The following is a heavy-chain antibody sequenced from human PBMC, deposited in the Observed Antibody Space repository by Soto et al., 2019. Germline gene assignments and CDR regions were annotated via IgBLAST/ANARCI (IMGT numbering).Heavy chain of an antibody. Sequence: AQLLESGGGLVQPGGSLRLSCAASGFTFSSYAMSWVRQAPGKGLEWVSGISGTGGSTYYADSVKGRFTISRDNSKNTLYLQMSSLSAGDTALYYCAKDRSIFNSDGGGFDNWGQGTLVTVSS. J-gene: IGHJ4*02. V-gene: IGHV3-23*01. CDR3: AKDRSIFNSDGGGFDN. CDR2: ISGTGGST. D-gene: IGHD6-6*01. CDR1: GFTFSSYA.